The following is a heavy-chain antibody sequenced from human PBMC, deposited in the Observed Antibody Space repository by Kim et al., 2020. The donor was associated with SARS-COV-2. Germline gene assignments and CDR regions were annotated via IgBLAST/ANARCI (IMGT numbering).Heavy chain of an antibody. J-gene: IGHJ3*02. CDR3: ARVGAAIITMVRGVIAQAGLHGAFDI. Sequence: ASVKVSCKASGYTFTSYAMHWVRQAPGQRLEWMGWINAGNGNTKYSQKFQGRVTITRDTSASTAYMELSSLRSEDTAVYYCARVGAAIITMVRGVIAQAGLHGAFDIWGRGTMVTVSS. D-gene: IGHD3-10*01. CDR2: INAGNGNT. CDR1: GYTFTSYA. V-gene: IGHV1-3*01.